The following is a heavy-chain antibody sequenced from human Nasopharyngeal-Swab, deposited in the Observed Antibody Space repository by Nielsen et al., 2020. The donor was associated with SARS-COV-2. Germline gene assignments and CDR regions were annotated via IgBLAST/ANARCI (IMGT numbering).Heavy chain of an antibody. D-gene: IGHD1-26*01. Sequence: GESLKISCAASEFSVSDYAMSWVRQAPGKGLEWVSTISGSGGSTYYADSVKGRFTISRDNAKNSLYLQMNSLRAEDTALYYCAKFVEGGSYGYYFDYWGQGTLVTVSS. CDR2: ISGSGGST. CDR3: AKFVEGGSYGYYFDY. V-gene: IGHV3-23*01. J-gene: IGHJ4*02. CDR1: EFSVSDYA.